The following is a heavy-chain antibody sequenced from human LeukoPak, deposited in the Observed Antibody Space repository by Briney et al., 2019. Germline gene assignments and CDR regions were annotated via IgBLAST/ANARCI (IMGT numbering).Heavy chain of an antibody. J-gene: IGHJ4*02. CDR3: ALGRVAGPFDY. D-gene: IGHD6-19*01. V-gene: IGHV1-46*01. CDR1: GYTFTSYY. CDR2: IYPSGGST. Sequence: GASVKVSCKASGYTFTSYYMHWVRQAPGQGLEWMGIIYPSGGSTSYAQKFQGRVTMTRDTSTSTVYMELSSLRSEDTAVYYCALGRVAGPFDYWGQGTLVTVSS.